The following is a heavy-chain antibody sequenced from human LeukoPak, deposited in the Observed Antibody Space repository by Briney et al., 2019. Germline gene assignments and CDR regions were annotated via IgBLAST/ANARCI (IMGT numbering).Heavy chain of an antibody. CDR1: GGSISSYY. J-gene: IGHJ4*02. CDR3: ARDRGTWNDDGFDY. Sequence: SETLSLTCTVSGGSISSYYWSWVRQPAGKGLEWIGHIYISGSTKYNPSLKSRVTMSVDTSKNQFSLKLTSVTAADTAVYYCARDRGTWNDDGFDYWGQGTLVTVSS. D-gene: IGHD1-1*01. CDR2: IYISGST. V-gene: IGHV4-4*07.